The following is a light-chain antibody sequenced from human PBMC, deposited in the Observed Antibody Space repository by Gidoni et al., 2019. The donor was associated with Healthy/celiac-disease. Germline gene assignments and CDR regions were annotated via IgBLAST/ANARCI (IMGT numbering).Light chain of an antibody. CDR2: DDS. V-gene: IGLV3-21*03. Sequence: YLLTQHPPVQLPPGKTARITCGGNNIGSKSVHWYQQKPGQAPVLVVYDDSDRPSGIPERFSGSNSGNTATRTISRVEAGDEADYYCQVWDSSSDHPVFGGGTKLTVL. J-gene: IGLJ2*01. CDR3: QVWDSSSDHPV. CDR1: NIGSKS.